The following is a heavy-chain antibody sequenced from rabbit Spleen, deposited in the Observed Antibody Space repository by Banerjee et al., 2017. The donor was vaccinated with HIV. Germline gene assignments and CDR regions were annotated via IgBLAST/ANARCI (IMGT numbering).Heavy chain of an antibody. CDR2: IAGDSSGFT. D-gene: IGHD7-1*01. CDR3: ARDTGTSFSSYGMDL. Sequence: QEQLEESGGDLVKPGASLTLTCTASGFSFSNSDYMCWVRQAPGKGLEWISCIAGDSSGFTYSATWAKGRFTCSKTSSTTVTLQMTSLTVADTATYFCARDTGTSFSSYGMDLWGPGTLVTVS. CDR1: GFSFSNSDY. J-gene: IGHJ6*01. V-gene: IGHV1S45*01.